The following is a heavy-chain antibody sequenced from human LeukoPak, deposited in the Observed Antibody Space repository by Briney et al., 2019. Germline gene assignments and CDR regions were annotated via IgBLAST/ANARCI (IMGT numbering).Heavy chain of an antibody. CDR2: ISSSSSYI. CDR1: GFTFSSYS. D-gene: IGHD6-19*01. V-gene: IGHV3-21*01. CDR3: ARDMSSGWYGSSYY. J-gene: IGHJ4*02. Sequence: PGGSLRLSCAASGFTFSSYSMNWVRQAPGKGLEWVSSISSSSSYIYYADSVKGRFTISRDNAKNSLYLQMNSLRAEDTAVYYCARDMSSGWYGSSYYWGQGTLVTVSS.